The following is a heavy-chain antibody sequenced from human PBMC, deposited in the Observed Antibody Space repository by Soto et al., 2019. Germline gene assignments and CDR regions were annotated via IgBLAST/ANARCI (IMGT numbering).Heavy chain of an antibody. D-gene: IGHD1-26*01. J-gene: IGHJ5*01. CDR2: IWYDGGNK. CDR3: ARDALGGATKGGSYCFDS. V-gene: IGHV3-33*01. CDR1: GFTFSSYG. Sequence: QVQLVESGGGVVQPGKSLRLSCAASGFTFSSYGMNWVRQAPGKGLAWVAVIWYDGGNKYYADSVKGRFTISRAQSNNTVYLQMNSLRVEDTAVYYCARDALGGATKGGSYCFDSWGKGTRVTVSS.